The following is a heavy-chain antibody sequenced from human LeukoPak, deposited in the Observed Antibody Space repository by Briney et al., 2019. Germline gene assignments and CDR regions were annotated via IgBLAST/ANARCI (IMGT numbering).Heavy chain of an antibody. CDR2: IIPIFGTP. CDR3: ASPPHPSYYDSSGFDY. D-gene: IGHD3-22*01. V-gene: IGHV1-69*13. J-gene: IGHJ4*02. CDR1: GGTFSSYA. Sequence: SVKVSCKASGGTFSSYAINWVRQAPGQGLEWMGGIIPIFGTPNYAQKFQGRVTITADESTSTAYMELSSLRSEDTAVYYCASPPHPSYYDSSGFDYWGQGTLATVSS.